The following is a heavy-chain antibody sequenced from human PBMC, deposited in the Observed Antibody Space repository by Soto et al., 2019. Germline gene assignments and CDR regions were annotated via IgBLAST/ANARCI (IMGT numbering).Heavy chain of an antibody. Sequence: EVQLVESGGGLVKPGGSQRLSCAASGFTFSSYSMNWVRQAPGKGLEWVSSISSSSSYIYYADSVKGRFTISRDNAKNSLYLQMNSLRAEDTAVYYCARDGEYSYGNFDYWGQGTLVTVSS. CDR2: ISSSSSYI. CDR3: ARDGEYSYGNFDY. CDR1: GFTFSSYS. J-gene: IGHJ4*02. V-gene: IGHV3-21*01. D-gene: IGHD5-18*01.